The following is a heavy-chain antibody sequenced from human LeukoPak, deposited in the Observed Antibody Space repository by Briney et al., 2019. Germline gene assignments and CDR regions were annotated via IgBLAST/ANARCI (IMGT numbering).Heavy chain of an antibody. CDR2: ISGYNGDR. D-gene: IGHD3-22*01. V-gene: IGHV1-18*01. Sequence: ASVKVSCKASGYIFSGYGISWVRQAPGEGLEWMGWISGYNGDRKYAQKVQGRVTMTTDTSTTTAYMELRSLRSDDTAVYYCARVRYYDSSGPYFDYWGQGTLVTVSS. CDR3: ARVRYYDSSGPYFDY. J-gene: IGHJ4*02. CDR1: GYIFSGYG.